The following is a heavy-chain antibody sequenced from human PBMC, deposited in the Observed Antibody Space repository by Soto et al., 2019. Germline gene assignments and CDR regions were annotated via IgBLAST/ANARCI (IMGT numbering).Heavy chain of an antibody. CDR3: ASRPRVAGEGY. CDR1: SGSITSSLW. Sequence: SETLSLTCTVSSGSITSSLWWSWVRQSPGKGLEWIGEVAQSGYIHSIPSLKSRLTISLYKSTNRFSLKLGSLTAADTAVYYWASRPRVAGEGYWGQGTLVTVSS. D-gene: IGHD6-19*01. J-gene: IGHJ4*02. CDR2: VAQSGYI. V-gene: IGHV4-4*02.